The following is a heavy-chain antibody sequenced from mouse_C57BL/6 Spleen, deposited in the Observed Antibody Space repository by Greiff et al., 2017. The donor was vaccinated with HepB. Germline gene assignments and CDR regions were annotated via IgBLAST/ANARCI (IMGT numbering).Heavy chain of an antibody. D-gene: IGHD2-5*01. J-gene: IGHJ2*01. CDR2: ISSGSSTI. Sequence: EVHLVESGGGLVKPGGSLKLSCAASGFTFSDYGMHWVRQAPEKGLEWVAYISSGSSTIYYADTVKGRFTISRDNAKNTLFLQMTSLRSEDTAMYYCARRRKTYYSNYEDYFDYWGQGTTLTVSS. V-gene: IGHV5-17*01. CDR3: ARRRKTYYSNYEDYFDY. CDR1: GFTFSDYG.